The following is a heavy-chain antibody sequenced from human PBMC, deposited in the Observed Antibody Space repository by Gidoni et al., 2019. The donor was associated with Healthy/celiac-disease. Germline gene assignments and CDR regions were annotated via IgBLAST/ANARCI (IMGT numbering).Heavy chain of an antibody. CDR1: GYTFTGYY. CDR3: ARSLGDCSGGSCSDAFDI. J-gene: IGHJ3*02. V-gene: IGHV1-2*02. Sequence: QVQLVQSGAEVKKPGASVKVSCKASGYTFTGYYMHWVRQAPGQGLEWMGWINPNSGGTNYAQKFQGRVTMTRDTSISTAYMELSRLRSDDTAVYYCARSLGDCSGGSCSDAFDIWGQGTMVTVSS. D-gene: IGHD2-15*01. CDR2: INPNSGGT.